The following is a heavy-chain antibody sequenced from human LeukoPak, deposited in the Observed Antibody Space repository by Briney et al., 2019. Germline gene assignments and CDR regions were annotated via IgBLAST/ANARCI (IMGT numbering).Heavy chain of an antibody. CDR1: GYTFTGYY. D-gene: IGHD5-18*01. V-gene: IGHV1-2*02. J-gene: IGHJ4*02. Sequence: ASVKVSCKASGYTFTGYYMHWVRQAPGQGLEWMGWINPNSGGTNYAQKFQGRVIMTTDTSISTAYMELSSLRSDDTAVYYCARVGGGYSYAYYWGQGTLVTVSS. CDR2: INPNSGGT. CDR3: ARVGGGYSYAYY.